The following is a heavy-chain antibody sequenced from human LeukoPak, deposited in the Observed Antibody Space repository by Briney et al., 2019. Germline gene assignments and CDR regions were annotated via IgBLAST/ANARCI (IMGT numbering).Heavy chain of an antibody. D-gene: IGHD6-19*01. Sequence: GGSLRLSCAASGFTFSSYGMHWVRQAPGKGLEWVAVISYDGSNKYYADSAKGRFTISRDNSKNTLYLQMNSLRAEDTAVYYCAKDSVAGTEMYYFDYWGQGTLVTVSS. J-gene: IGHJ4*02. CDR1: GFTFSSYG. V-gene: IGHV3-30*18. CDR3: AKDSVAGTEMYYFDY. CDR2: ISYDGSNK.